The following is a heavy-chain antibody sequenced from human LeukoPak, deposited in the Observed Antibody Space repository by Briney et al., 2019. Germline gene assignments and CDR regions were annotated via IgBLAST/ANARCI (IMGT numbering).Heavy chain of an antibody. CDR1: GGSISSSSYY. CDR2: IYYCGST. CDR3: ARHAFPLPAALDY. D-gene: IGHD6-13*01. Sequence: PSETLSLTCTVSGGSISSSSYYWGWIRQPPGKGLEWIGSIYYCGSTYSNPSLKSRVTISVDTSKNQFSLKLSSVTAADTAVYYCARHAFPLPAALDYWGQGTLVTVSS. V-gene: IGHV4-39*01. J-gene: IGHJ4*02.